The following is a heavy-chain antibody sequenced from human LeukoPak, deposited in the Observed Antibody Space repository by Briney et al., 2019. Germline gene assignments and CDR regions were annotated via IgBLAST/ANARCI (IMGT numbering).Heavy chain of an antibody. D-gene: IGHD3-10*01. V-gene: IGHV3-30*18. CDR3: AKPIGYYGSGAILKSAFDI. CDR1: GFTFSSYG. J-gene: IGHJ3*02. CDR2: ISYDGSNK. Sequence: GRSLRLSCAASGFTFSSYGMHWVREAPGKGLEWVAVISYDGSNKYYADSVKGRFTISRDNPKNTLYVQMNSLRAEDTAVYYCAKPIGYYGSGAILKSAFDIWGQGTMVTVSS.